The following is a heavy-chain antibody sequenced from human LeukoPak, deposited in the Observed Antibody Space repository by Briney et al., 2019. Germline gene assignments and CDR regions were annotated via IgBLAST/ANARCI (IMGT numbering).Heavy chain of an antibody. J-gene: IGHJ4*02. CDR2: IYYSGST. Sequence: SETLSLTCTVSGGSVSSGSYYWSWIRQPPGKGLEWIGYIYYSGSTNYNPSLKSRVTISVDTSKNQFSPKLSSVTAADTAVYYCARVRDGYNRQIDYWGQGTLVTVSS. V-gene: IGHV4-61*01. D-gene: IGHD5-24*01. CDR1: GGSVSSGSYY. CDR3: ARVRDGYNRQIDY.